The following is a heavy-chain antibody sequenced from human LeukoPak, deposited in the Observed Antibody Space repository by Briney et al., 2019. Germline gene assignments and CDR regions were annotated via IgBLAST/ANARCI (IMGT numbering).Heavy chain of an antibody. CDR2: IYSGGST. CDR1: GFTVSSNY. J-gene: IGHJ6*03. Sequence: PGGSLRLSCAASGFTVSSNYMSWVRQAPGKGLEWVSVIYSGGSTYYADSVKGRFTISRDNSKNTLYLQMNSLRAEDTAVYYCARGAAAGGKRSVYYYYYYMDVWGKGTTVTVSS. CDR3: ARGAAAGGKRSVYYYYYYMDV. D-gene: IGHD6-13*01. V-gene: IGHV3-66*02.